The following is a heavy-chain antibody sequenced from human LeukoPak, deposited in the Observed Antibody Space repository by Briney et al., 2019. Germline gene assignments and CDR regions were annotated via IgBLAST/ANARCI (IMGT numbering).Heavy chain of an antibody. V-gene: IGHV4-39*07. CDR1: GGSISSSSYY. CDR2: IYYSGST. CDR3: TRVAVLLFLRYFDWGHPRSWFDP. D-gene: IGHD3-9*01. J-gene: IGHJ5*02. Sequence: PSETLSLTCTVSGGSISSSSYYWGWIRQPPGKGLEWIGSIYYSGSTYYNPSLKSRVTISVDTSKNQFSLKLSSVTAADTAVYYCTRVAVLLFLRYFDWGHPRSWFDPWGQGTLVTVSS.